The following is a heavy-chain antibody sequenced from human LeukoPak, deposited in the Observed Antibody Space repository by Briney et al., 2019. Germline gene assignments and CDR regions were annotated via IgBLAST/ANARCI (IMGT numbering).Heavy chain of an antibody. CDR2: VNPYRGGT. J-gene: IGHJ3*02. D-gene: IGHD3-10*01. Sequence: GASVKVSCKASGYTFTDYYIHWVRQAPGQGLEWMGWVNPYRGGTNFAHKFQGRVTMTRDTAISTAYMELSSLRSDDTAVYYCVTGMPADNDALNIWGQGTMVTVSS. CDR1: GYTFTDYY. CDR3: VTGMPADNDALNI. V-gene: IGHV1-2*02.